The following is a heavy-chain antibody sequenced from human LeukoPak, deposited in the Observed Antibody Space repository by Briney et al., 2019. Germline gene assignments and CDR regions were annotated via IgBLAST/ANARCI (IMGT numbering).Heavy chain of an antibody. D-gene: IGHD2/OR15-2a*01. Sequence: GGSLRLSCAASGFTFSDYALSWVRQAPGKGLEWVASINQDGSERYYVASVKGRFTISRDNAKKLLYLQMNSLRAEDMAISYCAGDVKWGKGTLVTFSS. J-gene: IGHJ1*01. V-gene: IGHV3-7*05. CDR1: GFTFSDYA. CDR3: AGDVK. CDR2: INQDGSER.